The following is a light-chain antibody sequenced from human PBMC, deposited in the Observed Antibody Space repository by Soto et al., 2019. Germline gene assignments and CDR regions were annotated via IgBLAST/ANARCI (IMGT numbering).Light chain of an antibody. Sequence: EIVLTQSPAPLSLSPGAIATLSCRASQSVSSYLAWYQQKPGQAPRLLIYDASNRATGIPARFSGSGSGTDFTLTISSLETEDFAVYYGQQRSNWPRTFGQGTKVEI. CDR1: QSVSSY. CDR2: DAS. J-gene: IGKJ1*01. V-gene: IGKV3-11*01. CDR3: QQRSNWPRT.